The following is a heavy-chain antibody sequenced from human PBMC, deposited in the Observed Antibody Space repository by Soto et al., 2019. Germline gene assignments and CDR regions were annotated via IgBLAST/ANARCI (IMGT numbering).Heavy chain of an antibody. J-gene: IGHJ4*02. V-gene: IGHV4-34*01. CDR1: GGSFSGYY. CDR2: INHSGST. Sequence: PSETLSLTCAVYGGSFSGYYWSWIRQPPGKGLEWIGEINHSGSTSYNPSLKSRVTISVDTSKNQFSLKLSSVTAADTAVYYCARSFSFNSSGYYYSDYWGQGTLVTVSS. CDR3: ARSFSFNSSGYYYSDY. D-gene: IGHD3-22*01.